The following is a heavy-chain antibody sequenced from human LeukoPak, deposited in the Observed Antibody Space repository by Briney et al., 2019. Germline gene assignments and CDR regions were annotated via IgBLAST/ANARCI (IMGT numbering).Heavy chain of an antibody. V-gene: IGHV3-23*01. Sequence: PGGSLRLSCAASGFTFSSYAMSWVRQAPGKGLEWVSAISGSGGSTYYADSVKGRFTISRDNAKNSLYLQMNSLRAEDTAVYYCARDRWQWLLDYWGQGTLVTVSS. CDR2: ISGSGGST. D-gene: IGHD6-19*01. J-gene: IGHJ4*02. CDR1: GFTFSSYA. CDR3: ARDRWQWLLDY.